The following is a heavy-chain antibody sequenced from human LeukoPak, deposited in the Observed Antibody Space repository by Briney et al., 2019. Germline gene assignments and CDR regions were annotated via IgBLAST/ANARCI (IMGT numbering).Heavy chain of an antibody. D-gene: IGHD2/OR15-2a*01. V-gene: IGHV4-34*01. CDR3: ARSPVVMSRRGPSHAFDI. Sequence: SETLSLTCAVYGGSFSGYYWSWIRQPPEKGLEWIGEINHSGSTNYNPSLKSRVTISVDTSKNQFSLKLSSVTAADTAVYYCARSPVVMSRRGPSHAFDIWGQGTMVTVSS. CDR1: GGSFSGYY. J-gene: IGHJ3*02. CDR2: INHSGST.